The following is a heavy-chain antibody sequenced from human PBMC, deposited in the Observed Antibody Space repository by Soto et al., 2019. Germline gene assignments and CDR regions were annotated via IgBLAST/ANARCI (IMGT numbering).Heavy chain of an antibody. V-gene: IGHV4-34*01. CDR3: ARGHYYGSGSYGLRYYYYYYMDV. CDR2: INHSGST. Sequence: SETLSLTFAVYGGSFSGYYWSWIRQPPGKGLEWIGEINHSGSTNYNPSLKSRVTISVDTSKNQFSLKLSSVTAADTAVYYCARGHYYGSGSYGLRYYYYYYMDVWGKGTTVT. D-gene: IGHD3-10*01. CDR1: GGSFSGYY. J-gene: IGHJ6*03.